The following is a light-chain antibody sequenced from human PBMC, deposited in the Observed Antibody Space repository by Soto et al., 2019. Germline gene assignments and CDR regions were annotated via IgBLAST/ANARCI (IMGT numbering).Light chain of an antibody. Sequence: IQIAHFSFHLSASVGTRVTIPCRASQSISSWLAWYQQKPGKAPKLLIYKASSLESGVPSRFSGSGSGTEFTLTISSLQPDDFATYYCQQYNRAFTFGPGTKVDIK. CDR3: QQYNRAFT. V-gene: IGKV1-5*03. J-gene: IGKJ3*01. CDR1: QSISSW. CDR2: KAS.